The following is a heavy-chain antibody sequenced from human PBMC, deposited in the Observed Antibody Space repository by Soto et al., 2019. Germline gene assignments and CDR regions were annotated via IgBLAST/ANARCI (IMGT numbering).Heavy chain of an antibody. V-gene: IGHV3-30*18. CDR2: ISYDGSNK. J-gene: IGHJ5*02. CDR1: GFTFSSDG. D-gene: IGHD2-2*01. CDR3: AKDSAVVVPAAKKGSWFDP. Sequence: GGSLRLSCAASGFTFSSDGMHWVRQAPGKGLEWVAVISYDGSNKYYADSVKGRFTISRDNSKNTLYLQMNSLRAEDTAVYYCAKDSAVVVPAAKKGSWFDPWGQGTLVTVSS.